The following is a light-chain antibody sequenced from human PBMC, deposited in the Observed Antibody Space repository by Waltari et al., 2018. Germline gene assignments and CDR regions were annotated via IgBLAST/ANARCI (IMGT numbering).Light chain of an antibody. Sequence: DIVMTQSPDSLAVSLGERATIHCKSSQSVLSSSNNKNHLGWYQQKPGQPPKLLISWASTRESGVPDRFSGSGSGTDFTLTISSLQAEDVAVYYCQQCYSFPYTFGQGTKLEIK. CDR2: WAS. CDR3: QQCYSFPYT. V-gene: IGKV4-1*01. J-gene: IGKJ2*01. CDR1: QSVLSSSNNKNH.